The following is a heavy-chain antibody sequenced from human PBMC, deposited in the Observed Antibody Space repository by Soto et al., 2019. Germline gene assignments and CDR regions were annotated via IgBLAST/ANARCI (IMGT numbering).Heavy chain of an antibody. CDR2: IYYSGST. D-gene: IGHD1-26*01. CDR3: ARHVSGSYHYYYGMDV. Sequence: SETLSLTCTVSGGSISSSSYYWGWIRQPPWKGLEWIGSIYYSGSTYYNPSLKSRVTISVDTSKNQFSLKLSSVTAADTAVYYCARHVSGSYHYYYGMDVWGQGXTVTVYS. V-gene: IGHV4-39*01. CDR1: GGSISSSSYY. J-gene: IGHJ6*02.